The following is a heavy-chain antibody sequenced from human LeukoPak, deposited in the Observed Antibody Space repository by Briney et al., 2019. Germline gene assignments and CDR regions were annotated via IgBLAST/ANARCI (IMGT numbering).Heavy chain of an antibody. J-gene: IGHJ4*02. Sequence: GASVKVSCKASGYTFTDYYMHWMRQAPGQGPEWMGWMNPNSGGTNYAQKSQGRVTMTRDTSITTAYMELSSLRSDDTAVYYCAPRRVAADKGFDYWGQGTLVTVSS. D-gene: IGHD6-19*01. CDR2: MNPNSGGT. V-gene: IGHV1-2*02. CDR1: GYTFTDYY. CDR3: APRRVAADKGFDY.